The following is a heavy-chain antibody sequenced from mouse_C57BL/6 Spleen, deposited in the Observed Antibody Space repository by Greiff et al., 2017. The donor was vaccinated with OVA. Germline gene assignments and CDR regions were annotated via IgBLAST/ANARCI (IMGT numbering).Heavy chain of an antibody. CDR1: GFTFSSYA. J-gene: IGHJ3*01. Sequence: EVMLVESGEGLVKPGGSLTLSCAASGFTFSSYAMSWVRQTPEKRLEWVAYISSGGDYIYYADTVKGRFTISRDNARNTLYLQMSSLKSEDTAMYYCTREADGYFHWGQGTLVTVSA. V-gene: IGHV5-9-1*02. CDR2: ISSGGDYI. D-gene: IGHD2-3*01. CDR3: TREADGYFH.